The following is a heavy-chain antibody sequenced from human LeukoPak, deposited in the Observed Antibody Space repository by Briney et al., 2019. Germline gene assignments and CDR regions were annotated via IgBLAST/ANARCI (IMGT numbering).Heavy chain of an antibody. CDR2: ISGSGGST. J-gene: IGHJ4*02. CDR1: RFIFSNDA. Sequence: GGSLRLSCAASRFIFSNDAMPCGRQAPGKGLEWVSVISGSGGSTYYAESVKGRFTISRGNSKNTLYLQMNSLRADDTDVYHCTKALAVAEPIPFDYWGQGTLVTVSS. V-gene: IGHV3-23*01. CDR3: TKALAVAEPIPFDY. D-gene: IGHD6-13*01.